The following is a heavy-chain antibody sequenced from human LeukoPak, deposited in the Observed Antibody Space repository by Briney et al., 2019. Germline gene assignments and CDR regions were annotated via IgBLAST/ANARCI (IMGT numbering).Heavy chain of an antibody. CDR1: GFTFDDYA. V-gene: IGHV3-9*01. CDR2: ISWNSGSI. J-gene: IGHJ3*02. CDR3: ARTYSSGWHDAFDI. D-gene: IGHD6-19*01. Sequence: GGSLRLSCAASGFTFDDYAMHWVRQAPGKGLEWVSGISWNSGSIGYADSVKGRLTISRDNAKNSLYLQMNSLRAEDTAVYYCARTYSSGWHDAFDIWGQGTMVTVSS.